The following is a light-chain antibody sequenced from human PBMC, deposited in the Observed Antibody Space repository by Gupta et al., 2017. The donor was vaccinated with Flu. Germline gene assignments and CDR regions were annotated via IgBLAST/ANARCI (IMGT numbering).Light chain of an antibody. V-gene: IGLV3-10*01. J-gene: IGLJ3*02. CDR2: EDS. Sequence: TARITCSGDAWPKKHAYWYQQKPGQAPVLVMYEDSKRPRGIAETVCCSGSGTMATLTISGARVEEEADDYCYSAARIGNHSGWVFGGGTKLTVV. CDR3: YSAARIGNHSGWV. CDR1: AWPKKH.